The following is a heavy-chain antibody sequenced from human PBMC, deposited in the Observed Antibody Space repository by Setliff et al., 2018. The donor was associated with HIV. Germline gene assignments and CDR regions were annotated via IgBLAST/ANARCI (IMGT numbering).Heavy chain of an antibody. CDR3: AVHDYDSSGYDY. D-gene: IGHD3-22*01. CDR2: IYSGYST. Sequence: PGGSLRLSCAASGFTVSSNYMSWVRQAPGKGLEWVSVIYSGYSTYYADSVKGRFTISRDNAKNSLYLQMNSLRAEDTAVYYCAVHDYDSSGYDYWGQGTLVTVSS. J-gene: IGHJ4*02. V-gene: IGHV3-66*01. CDR1: GFTVSSNY.